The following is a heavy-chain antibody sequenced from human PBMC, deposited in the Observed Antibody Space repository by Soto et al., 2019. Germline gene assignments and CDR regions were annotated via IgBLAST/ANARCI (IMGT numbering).Heavy chain of an antibody. CDR2: IIPILGIA. J-gene: IGHJ4*02. CDR1: GGTFSSYT. D-gene: IGHD3-10*01. CDR3: ARDTMVRGVIFGY. Sequence: SVKVSCKASGGTFSSYTISWVRQAPGQGLEWMGRIIPILGIANYAQKFQGRVTITADKSTSTAYMELSSLRPEDTAVYYCARDTMVRGVIFGYCGQGTLVTVYS. V-gene: IGHV1-69*02.